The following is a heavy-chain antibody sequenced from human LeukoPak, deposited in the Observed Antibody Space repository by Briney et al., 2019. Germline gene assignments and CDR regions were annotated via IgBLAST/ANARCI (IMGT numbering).Heavy chain of an antibody. CDR3: ARQRYYGSGSYSLNWFDP. J-gene: IGHJ5*02. CDR1: GGSISSSSYY. Sequence: PSETLSLTCTVSGGSISSSSYYWGWIRQPPGKGLEWLGRIDYSETTYYNPSLKSRVTISVDTSKNQFSLRLSSVTAADTAVYYCARQRYYGSGSYSLNWFDPWGQGTLVTVSS. D-gene: IGHD3-10*01. CDR2: IDYSETT. V-gene: IGHV4-39*01.